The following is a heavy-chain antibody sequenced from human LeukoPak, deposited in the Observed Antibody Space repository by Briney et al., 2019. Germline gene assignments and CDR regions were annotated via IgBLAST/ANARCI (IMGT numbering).Heavy chain of an antibody. D-gene: IGHD3-22*01. CDR1: GGSISSGGYY. J-gene: IGHJ4*02. V-gene: IGHV4-31*03. Sequence: SQTLSLTCTVSGGSISSGGYYWSWIRQHPGKCLEWIGYIYYSGSTYYNPSLKSRVTISVDTSKNQFSLKLSSVTAADTAVYYCARAHYDSSGYYPSFDYWGQGTLVTVSS. CDR2: IYYSGST. CDR3: ARAHYDSSGYYPSFDY.